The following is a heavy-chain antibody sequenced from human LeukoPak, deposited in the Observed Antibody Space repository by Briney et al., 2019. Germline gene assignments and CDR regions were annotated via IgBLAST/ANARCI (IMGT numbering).Heavy chain of an antibody. CDR2: ISVSGGST. D-gene: IGHD3-10*01. V-gene: IGHV3-23*01. Sequence: GGSLRLSCAASGFTFSSYSMTWVRQAPGKGLQWVSTISVSGGSTYYADSVKGRFTISRDTSKSTLYLQMNSLRDEDTAVYYCAKYGSGTYYNGLYWGQGTLVTVSS. J-gene: IGHJ4*02. CDR3: AKYGSGTYYNGLY. CDR1: GFTFSSYS.